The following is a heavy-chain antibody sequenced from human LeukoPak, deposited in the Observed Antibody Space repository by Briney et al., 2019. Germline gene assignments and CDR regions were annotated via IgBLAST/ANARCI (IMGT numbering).Heavy chain of an antibody. CDR3: ARDIHYGSGATWWFDP. D-gene: IGHD3-10*01. V-gene: IGHV4-30-2*01. Sequence: PSETLSLTCAVSGGSISSGGYSWSWIRQPPGKGLEWIGYIYHSGSTNYNPSLKSRVTISVDKSKNQFSLKLSSVTAADTAVYYCARDIHYGSGATWWFDPWGQGTLVTVSS. CDR2: IYHSGST. CDR1: GGSISSGGYS. J-gene: IGHJ5*02.